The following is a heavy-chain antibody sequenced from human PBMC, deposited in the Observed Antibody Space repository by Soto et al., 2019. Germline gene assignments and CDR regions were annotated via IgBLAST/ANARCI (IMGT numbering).Heavy chain of an antibody. CDR2: IYHSGST. Sequence: QVQLQESGPGLVKPSGTLSLTCAVSGGSISSSNWWSWVRQPPGKGLEWIGEIYHSGSTNYNPSLKSRVTLSVDKSKNQFSLKLRSVTAADTAVYYCARAFRYSSSWYDSYYFDYWGQGTLVTVSS. V-gene: IGHV4-4*02. CDR1: GGSISSSNW. CDR3: ARAFRYSSSWYDSYYFDY. D-gene: IGHD6-13*01. J-gene: IGHJ4*02.